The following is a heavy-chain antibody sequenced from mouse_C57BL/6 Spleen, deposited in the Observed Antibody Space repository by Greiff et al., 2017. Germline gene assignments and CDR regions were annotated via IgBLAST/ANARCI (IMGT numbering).Heavy chain of an antibody. V-gene: IGHV1-72*01. J-gene: IGHJ1*03. CDR2: IDPNSGGT. Sequence: QVQLKQPGAELVKPGASVKLSCKASGYTFTSYWMHWVKQRPGRGLEWIGRIDPNSGGTKYNEKFKSKATLTVDKPSSTAYMQLSSLTSEDSAVYYCARYEVTTHWYFDVWGTGTTVTVSS. D-gene: IGHD2-2*01. CDR1: GYTFTSYW. CDR3: ARYEVTTHWYFDV.